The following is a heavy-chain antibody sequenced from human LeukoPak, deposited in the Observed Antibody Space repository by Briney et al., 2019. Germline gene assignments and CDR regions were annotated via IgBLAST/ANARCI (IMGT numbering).Heavy chain of an antibody. CDR1: GFTFSTYW. CDR3: ARDSSGSLDY. Sequence: GGSLRLSCAASGFTFSTYWMAWVRQAPGKGLEWVANVKKDGSDKNYVDSVKGRFTIFRDNAKNSLYLQMNSLRAEDTAVYYCARDSSGSLDYWGQGTLVTVSS. CDR2: VKKDGSDK. J-gene: IGHJ4*02. D-gene: IGHD1-26*01. V-gene: IGHV3-7*01.